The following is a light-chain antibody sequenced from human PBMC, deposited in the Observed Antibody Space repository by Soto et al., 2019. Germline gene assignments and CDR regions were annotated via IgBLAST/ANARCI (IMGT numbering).Light chain of an antibody. CDR3: QVYGNSPMYT. V-gene: IGKV3-11*01. CDR2: DVS. J-gene: IGKJ2*01. Sequence: EVVLTQSPATLSLSPGERATLSCRASQSVTKYLAWYQQKPGQALRLLIYDVSKRATGIPARFSGSGSETDFTLTISSLEPGDFAVYYCQVYGNSPMYTFGQGTRLEIK. CDR1: QSVTKY.